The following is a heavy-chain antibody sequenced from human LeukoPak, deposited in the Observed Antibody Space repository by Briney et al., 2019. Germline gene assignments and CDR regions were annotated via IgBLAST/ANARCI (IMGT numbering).Heavy chain of an antibody. D-gene: IGHD3-22*01. CDR1: GFAFSSYW. V-gene: IGHV3-7*01. Sequence: GGSLRLSCAASGFAFSSYWMSWVRQAPGKGLEWVANIKEDGSEKYYVDSVKGRLTISRDNAKNSLYLQMNSLRAEDTAVYYCARRPGGYYDSNGILEYFDYWGQGTLVTVSS. J-gene: IGHJ4*02. CDR3: ARRPGGYYDSNGILEYFDY. CDR2: IKEDGSEK.